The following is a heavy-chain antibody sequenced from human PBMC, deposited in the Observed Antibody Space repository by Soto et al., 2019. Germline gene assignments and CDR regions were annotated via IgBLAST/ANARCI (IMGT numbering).Heavy chain of an antibody. CDR2: ISYSGST. Sequence: QVQLQESGPGLAKPSQTLSLTCTVSGGSISSGGYYWSWIRQHPGKGLEWIGYISYSGSTYYNPSLKSRVTISVDTSKDQFSLKLSSVTAADTAVYYCAREGAGPKGSSSWPDDAFDIWGQGTRVTVSS. D-gene: IGHD6-13*01. CDR3: AREGAGPKGSSSWPDDAFDI. CDR1: GGSISSGGYY. V-gene: IGHV4-31*03. J-gene: IGHJ3*02.